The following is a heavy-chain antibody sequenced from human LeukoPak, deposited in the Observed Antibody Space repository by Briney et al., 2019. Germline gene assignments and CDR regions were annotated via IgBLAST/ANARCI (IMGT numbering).Heavy chain of an antibody. J-gene: IGHJ4*02. CDR3: ASHPRYYYDSSSDY. Sequence: GSLRLSCAASGFTFSSYSMNWVRQAPGKGLEWVSYISSSSSTIYYADSVKGRFTISRDNAKNSLYLQMNSLRAEDTAVYYCASHPRYYYDSSSDYWGQGTLVTVSS. CDR2: ISSSSSTI. D-gene: IGHD3-22*01. V-gene: IGHV3-48*01. CDR1: GFTFSSYS.